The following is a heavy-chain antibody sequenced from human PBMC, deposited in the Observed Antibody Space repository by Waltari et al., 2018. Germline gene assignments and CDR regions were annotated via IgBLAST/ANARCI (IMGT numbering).Heavy chain of an antibody. J-gene: IGHJ4*02. Sequence: QVQLVQSGAEVKKPGASVKVSCKASGYTFTGYYMHWVRQAPGQGLEWMGWINPNSGGTNYAQKFQGRVTMTRDTSISTAYMELSRLRSDDTAVYYCARDGGLWFREFPFDYWGQGTLVTVSS. CDR3: ARDGGLWFREFPFDY. CDR1: GYTFTGYY. D-gene: IGHD3-10*01. V-gene: IGHV1-2*02. CDR2: INPNSGGT.